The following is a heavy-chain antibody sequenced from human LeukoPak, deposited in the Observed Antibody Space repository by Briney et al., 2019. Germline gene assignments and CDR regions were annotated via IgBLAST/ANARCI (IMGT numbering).Heavy chain of an antibody. CDR1: GGSISSYY. J-gene: IGHJ4*02. D-gene: IGHD3-22*01. CDR2: LYTSGST. Sequence: PSETLSLTCTVSGGSISSYYWSWIRQPAGKGLESIGRLYTSGSTTYNPSLKSPVTMSVDTSKNQFSLKLSSVTAAGPAVYYCAXERDYXXXXXYYXXRPFDYWGQGTLVTVS. V-gene: IGHV4-4*07. CDR3: AXERDYXXXXXYYXXRPFDY.